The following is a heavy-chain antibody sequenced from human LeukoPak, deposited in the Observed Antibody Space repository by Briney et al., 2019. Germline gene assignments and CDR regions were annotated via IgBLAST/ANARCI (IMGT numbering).Heavy chain of an antibody. D-gene: IGHD5-24*01. Sequence: GGSLRLSCAASGFXFSXXXXXXVXXAPXKXLEWVGRIKSETEGWARDYAAPVKGRFTISRDDSKNTVHLQMSSLKAEDTAMYYCTTMANYWGQGTLVTVSS. CDR1: GFXFSXXX. CDR2: IKSETEGWAR. V-gene: IGHV3-15*01. CDR3: TTMANY. J-gene: IGHJ4*02.